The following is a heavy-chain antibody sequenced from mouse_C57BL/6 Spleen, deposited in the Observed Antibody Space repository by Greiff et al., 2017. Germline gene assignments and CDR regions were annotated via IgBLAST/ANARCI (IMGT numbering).Heavy chain of an antibody. J-gene: IGHJ1*03. D-gene: IGHD2-3*01. CDR1: GFTFSDYY. Sequence: EVQGVESGGGLVQPGGSLKLSCAASGFTFSDYYMYWVRQTPEKRLEWVAYISNGGGSTYYPDTVKGRFTISRDNAKNTLYLQMSRLKSEDTAMYYCARHGIYDGYYDWYFDVWGTGTTVTVSS. CDR2: ISNGGGST. CDR3: ARHGIYDGYYDWYFDV. V-gene: IGHV5-12*01.